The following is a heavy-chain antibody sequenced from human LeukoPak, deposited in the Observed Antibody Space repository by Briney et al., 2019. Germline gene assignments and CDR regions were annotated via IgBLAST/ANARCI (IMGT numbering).Heavy chain of an antibody. Sequence: SETLSLTCTVSGGSISSYYWSWIRQPPGKGLEWIGYIYYSGSTNYNTSLKSRVTISVDTSKNQFSLKLSSVTAADTAVYYCARVHYVFWSGYLNWFDPWGQGTLVTVSS. J-gene: IGHJ5*02. D-gene: IGHD3-3*01. CDR3: ARVHYVFWSGYLNWFDP. CDR1: GGSISSYY. V-gene: IGHV4-59*01. CDR2: IYYSGST.